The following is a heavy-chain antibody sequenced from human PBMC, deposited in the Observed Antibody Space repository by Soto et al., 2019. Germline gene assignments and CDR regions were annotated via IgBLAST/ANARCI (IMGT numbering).Heavy chain of an antibody. D-gene: IGHD6-6*01. CDR1: GYTFTSYA. Sequence: KVSCKASGYTFTSYAMHWVRQAPGQRLEWMGWINAGNGNTKYSQKFQGRVTITRDTSASTAYMELSSLRSEDTAVYYCARDRSIAARLFDYWGQGTLVTVSS. CDR2: INAGNGNT. J-gene: IGHJ4*02. CDR3: ARDRSIAARLFDY. V-gene: IGHV1-3*01.